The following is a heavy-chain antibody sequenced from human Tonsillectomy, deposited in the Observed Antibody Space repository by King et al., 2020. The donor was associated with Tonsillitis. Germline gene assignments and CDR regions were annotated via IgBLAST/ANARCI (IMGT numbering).Heavy chain of an antibody. Sequence: QLVQSGAEVKKPGASVKVSCKASGYTFISYGISWVRQAPGQGLEWMGWISAYNGNTNYAQKLQGRVTMTTDTSTSTAYMELRSLRSDATAVYYCARDKDIAVAGYYYYYGMDVWGQGTTVTVSS. CDR3: ARDKDIAVAGYYYYYGMDV. CDR1: GYTFISYG. D-gene: IGHD6-19*01. J-gene: IGHJ6*02. CDR2: ISAYNGNT. V-gene: IGHV1-18*01.